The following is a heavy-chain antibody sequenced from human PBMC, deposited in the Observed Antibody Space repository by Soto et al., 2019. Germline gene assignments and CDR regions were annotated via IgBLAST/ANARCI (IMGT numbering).Heavy chain of an antibody. V-gene: IGHV3-53*01. CDR3: ASSSRKDYNFGMDA. Sequence: HPGWSLRLSCASSVLTVISNDMRWVRQSPGKGLEWVSVIYSGGSKHDADSVKGRFTISRDNSKNMVYLQMNSLRVDDTAVYFCASSSRKDYNFGMDAWGQGTTVTVSS. J-gene: IGHJ6*02. CDR1: VLTVISND. D-gene: IGHD1-20*01. CDR2: IYSGGSK.